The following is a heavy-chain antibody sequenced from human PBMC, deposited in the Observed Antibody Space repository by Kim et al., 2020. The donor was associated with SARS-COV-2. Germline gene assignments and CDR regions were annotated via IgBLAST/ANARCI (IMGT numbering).Heavy chain of an antibody. J-gene: IGHJ4*02. D-gene: IGHD3-16*01. V-gene: IGHV1-18*01. Sequence: ASVKVSCKTPGDTLTRFGFAWVRQAPGQGLQWMGWVSAYTGRSQYADEFQGRVTMTTDTSTRAVYLDLRSLRSDDTAVFYCATVAYDFGPFMYWGQGTLVNIFS. CDR3: ATVAYDFGPFMY. CDR1: GDTLTRFG. CDR2: VSAYTGRS.